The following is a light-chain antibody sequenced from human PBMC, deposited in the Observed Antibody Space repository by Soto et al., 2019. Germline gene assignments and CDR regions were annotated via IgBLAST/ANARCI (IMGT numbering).Light chain of an antibody. CDR1: QCISTC. V-gene: IGKV1-39*01. J-gene: IGKJ5*01. CDR3: QQSYCTLFT. CDR2: AAS. Sequence: IQMTQSPSTLSASVGDRVTITGRDSQCISTCLDWYQERPGDAPQLLIYAASSLHSGVPSRCGSSGAGADSTPTISSLQPEDVVTDRCQQSYCTLFTFGQGTRLEIK.